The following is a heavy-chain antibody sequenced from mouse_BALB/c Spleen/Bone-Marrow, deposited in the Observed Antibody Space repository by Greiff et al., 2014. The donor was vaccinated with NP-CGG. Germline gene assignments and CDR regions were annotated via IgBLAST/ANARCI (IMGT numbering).Heavy chain of an antibody. CDR1: GFDFSGYW. V-gene: IGHV4-1*02. D-gene: IGHD2-3*01. CDR3: AGNGYYGWIAY. J-gene: IGHJ3*01. Sequence: EVMLVESGGGLVQPGGSLKLSCAASGFDFSGYWMTWVRQAPGKGLEWIGEINPESSTINYTPSLEDKFIISRDNAKNTLYLQMSKVRSEDTARYYCAGNGYYGWIAYWGQGTLVTVSA. CDR2: INPESSTI.